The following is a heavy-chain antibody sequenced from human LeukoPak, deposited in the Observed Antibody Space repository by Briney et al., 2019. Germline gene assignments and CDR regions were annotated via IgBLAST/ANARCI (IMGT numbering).Heavy chain of an antibody. V-gene: IGHV3-33*01. CDR3: PRERHSVYDFPFDS. CDR1: GFTLSTIC. CDR2: IWQDGSNK. Sequence: SLRLSCAASGFTLSTICIQWVSQAHGKGLEWVAAIWQDGSNKYYADSVKGRFTISRDNSKTTLYLQMTSLRAEDTAVNYCPRERHSVYDFPFDSWGSGTLLTLSS. D-gene: IGHD5/OR15-5a*01. J-gene: IGHJ4*02.